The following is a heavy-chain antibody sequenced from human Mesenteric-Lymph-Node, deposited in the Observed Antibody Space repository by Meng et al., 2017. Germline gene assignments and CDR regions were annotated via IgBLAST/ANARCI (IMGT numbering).Heavy chain of an antibody. Sequence: GSLRLSCTVSSFSLNTDYYWGWIRQPPGKGLEWIGNFHYSGSTNYNPSLKSRVTISVDTSKNQFSLKLSSVTAADTAVYYCARDDIRFDYWGQGTLVTVSS. CDR2: FHYSGST. J-gene: IGHJ4*02. CDR3: ARDDIRFDY. V-gene: IGHV4-38-2*02. CDR1: SFSLNTDYY. D-gene: IGHD3-9*01.